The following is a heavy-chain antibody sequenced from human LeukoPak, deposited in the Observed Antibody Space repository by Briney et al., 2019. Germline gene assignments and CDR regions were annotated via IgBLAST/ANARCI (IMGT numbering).Heavy chain of an antibody. V-gene: IGHV1-2*02. CDR3: AKIPYGDYTDYFDY. Sequence: ASVKVSRKASGYTFTGYYMHWVRQAPGQGLEWMGWINPNSGGTNYAQKFQGRVTMTRDTSISTAYMELSRLRSDDTAVYYCAKIPYGDYTDYFDYWGQGTLVTVSS. CDR1: GYTFTGYY. J-gene: IGHJ4*02. CDR2: INPNSGGT. D-gene: IGHD4-17*01.